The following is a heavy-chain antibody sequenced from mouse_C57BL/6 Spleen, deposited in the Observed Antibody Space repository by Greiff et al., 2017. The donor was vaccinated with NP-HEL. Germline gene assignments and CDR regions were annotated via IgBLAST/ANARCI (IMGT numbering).Heavy chain of an antibody. CDR1: GYTFTDYN. V-gene: IGHV1-22*01. CDR3: ARWYDGGVFDY. CDR2: INPNNGGT. D-gene: IGHD1-1*02. J-gene: IGHJ2*01. Sequence: EVQLQQSGPELVKPGASVKMSCKASGYTFTDYNMHWVKQSHGKSLEWIGYINPNNGGTSYNQKFKGKATLTVNKSSSTAYMELRSLTSEDSAVYSCARWYDGGVFDYWGQGTTLTVSS.